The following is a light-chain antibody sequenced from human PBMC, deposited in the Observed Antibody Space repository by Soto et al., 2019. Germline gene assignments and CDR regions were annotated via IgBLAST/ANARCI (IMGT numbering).Light chain of an antibody. CDR3: SSYTSSSTLEDV. V-gene: IGLV2-14*01. Sequence: QSALTQPASVSGSPVQSITISCTGTSSDVGGYNYVSWYQQHPGKAPKLMIYDVSNRPSGVSNRFSGSKSGNTASLTISGLQAEDEADYYCSSYTSSSTLEDVFGTGTKVTV. CDR1: SSDVGGYNY. J-gene: IGLJ1*01. CDR2: DVS.